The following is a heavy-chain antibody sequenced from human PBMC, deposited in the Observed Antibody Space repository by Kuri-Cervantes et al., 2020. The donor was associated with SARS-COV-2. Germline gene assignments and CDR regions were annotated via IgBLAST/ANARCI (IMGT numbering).Heavy chain of an antibody. D-gene: IGHD2-2*01. J-gene: IGHJ4*02. CDR1: GDSVADSP. V-gene: IGHV4-38-2*02. Sequence: GSLRLSCSVSGDSVADSPGGWIRQPPGKGLEWIGCIYHSGSTYYNPSLKSRVTISVDTSKNQFSLKLSSVTAADTAVYYCARLVVPAAPSDYWGQGTLVTVSS. CDR2: IYHSGST. CDR3: ARLVVPAAPSDY.